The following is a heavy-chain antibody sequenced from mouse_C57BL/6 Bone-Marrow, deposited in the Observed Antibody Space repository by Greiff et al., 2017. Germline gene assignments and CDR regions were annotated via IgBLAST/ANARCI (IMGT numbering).Heavy chain of an antibody. CDR1: GYTFTDYY. D-gene: IGHD2-1*01. Sequence: EVQLQQSGPELVKPGASVKISCKASGYTFTDYYMNWVKQSHGKSLEWIGDINPNNGGTSYNQKFKGKATLTVDKSSSTAYMELRSLTSEDSAVYYCARRMVKGYFDVWGTGTTVTVSS. J-gene: IGHJ1*03. CDR3: ARRMVKGYFDV. V-gene: IGHV1-26*01. CDR2: INPNNGGT.